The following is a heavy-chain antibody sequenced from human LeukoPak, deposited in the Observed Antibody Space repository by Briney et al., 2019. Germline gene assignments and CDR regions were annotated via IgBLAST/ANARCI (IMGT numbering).Heavy chain of an antibody. CDR3: ARDPRAGNYYYYGMDV. V-gene: IGHV4-34*01. CDR1: GGSFSGYY. D-gene: IGHD1-26*01. Sequence: KPSETLSLTCAVYGGSFSGYYWSWIRQPPGKGLEWIGEINHSGSTNYNPSLKSRVTISVDTSKNQFSLKLSSVTAADTAVYYCARDPRAGNYYYYGMDVWGQGTTVTVSS. J-gene: IGHJ6*02. CDR2: INHSGST.